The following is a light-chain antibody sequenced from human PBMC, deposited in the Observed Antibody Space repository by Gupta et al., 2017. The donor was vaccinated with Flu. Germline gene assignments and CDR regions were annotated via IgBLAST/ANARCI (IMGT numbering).Light chain of an antibody. CDR1: RSIFGSNF. V-gene: IGLV1-51*02. CDR2: ENN. Sequence: QSVLTPPPSVSAAPGKKVTISCPGDRSIFGSNFVSWYQQVPGTAPKLLIYENNKRPSGIPDRFSGSKSATSATLDIIGLQTGDEADYYCGTWDSTLSAGGIFGGGTKLTVL. J-gene: IGLJ2*01. CDR3: GTWDSTLSAGGI.